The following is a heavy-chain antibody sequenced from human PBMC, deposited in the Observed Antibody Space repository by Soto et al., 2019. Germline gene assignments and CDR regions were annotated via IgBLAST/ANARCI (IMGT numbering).Heavy chain of an antibody. Sequence: QVQLQESGPGLVKPSETLSLTCTVSGGSISSYYWWWIRQPPGKGLEWIGYIYYSGSTNYNPSVKSRVTISVDPSKNQFSLTLSSVTAADPAVYYCARRWGSSFDYWGQGTLVTVSS. CDR1: GGSISSYY. V-gene: IGHV4-59*08. CDR3: ARRWGSSFDY. CDR2: IYYSGST. D-gene: IGHD3-16*01. J-gene: IGHJ4*02.